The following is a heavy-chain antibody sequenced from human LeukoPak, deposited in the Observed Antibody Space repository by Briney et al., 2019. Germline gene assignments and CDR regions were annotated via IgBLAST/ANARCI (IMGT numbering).Heavy chain of an antibody. D-gene: IGHD1-26*01. CDR3: ASNIVGATSPYYMDV. J-gene: IGHJ6*03. Sequence: SVKVSCKASGGTFSSYAISWVRQAPGQGLEWMGGIIPIFGTANYAQKFQGRVTITADESTSTAYMELSSLRSEDTAVYYCASNIVGATSPYYMDVWGKGTTVTISS. CDR1: GGTFSSYA. V-gene: IGHV1-69*13. CDR2: IIPIFGTA.